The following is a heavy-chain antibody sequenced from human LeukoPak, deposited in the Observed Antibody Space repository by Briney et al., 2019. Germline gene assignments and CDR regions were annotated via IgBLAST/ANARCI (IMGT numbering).Heavy chain of an antibody. CDR3: AKKAGLVAPDVFDI. J-gene: IGHJ3*02. V-gene: IGHV5-51*01. CDR1: GYSFPDYW. Sequence: GESLKISCKASGYSFPDYWIGWVRQMPGKGLEWMGIMHPGDSDIRYSPSFQGQVTMSADKSISTAYLQWSSLKASDSAMYYCAKKAGLVAPDVFDIWGKGTMVTVSS. D-gene: IGHD2-8*02. CDR2: MHPGDSDI.